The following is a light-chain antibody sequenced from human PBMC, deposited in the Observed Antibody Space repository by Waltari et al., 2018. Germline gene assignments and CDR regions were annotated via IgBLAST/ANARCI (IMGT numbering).Light chain of an antibody. CDR1: SSYVGGYNY. V-gene: IGLV2-14*03. Sequence: QSALAQPASVSGSPGQSITISCTGTSSYVGGYNYVSWYQQHPGKAPKLMIYDVSNRPSGVSNRFFGSKSGNTASLTISGLQAEDEADYYCSSYTSSSTLVFGGGTKVTVL. CDR2: DVS. CDR3: SSYTSSSTLV. J-gene: IGLJ2*01.